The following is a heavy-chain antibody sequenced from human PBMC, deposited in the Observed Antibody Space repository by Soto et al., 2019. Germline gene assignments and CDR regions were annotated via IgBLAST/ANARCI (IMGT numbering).Heavy chain of an antibody. CDR3: ARGLNGYLHYFDY. CDR2: INVANGNT. CDR1: GYTFTNNA. Sequence: ASVKVSCKASGYTFTNNAIHWVRQAPGQSPESLGWINVANGNTEYSRKFQGRVTLTGDASADTAYMELSSLRSEDTAVYYCARGLNGYLHYFDYWGQGTLVTVS. J-gene: IGHJ4*02. V-gene: IGHV1-3*01. D-gene: IGHD5-18*01.